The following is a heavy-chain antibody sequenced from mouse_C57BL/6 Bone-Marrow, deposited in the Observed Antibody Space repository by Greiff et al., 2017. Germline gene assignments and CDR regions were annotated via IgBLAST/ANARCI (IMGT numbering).Heavy chain of an antibody. D-gene: IGHD4-1*02. CDR2: IHPNSGST. V-gene: IGHV1-64*01. CDR1: GYTFTSYW. Sequence: QVQLQQPGAELVKPGASVKLSCKASGYTFTSYWMHWVKQRPGQGLEWIGMIHPNSGSTNYNEKFKSKATLTVDKSSSTAYMQLSSLTSEDSAVYYCASSNWVPAWFAYWGQGTLGTVSA. J-gene: IGHJ3*01. CDR3: ASSNWVPAWFAY.